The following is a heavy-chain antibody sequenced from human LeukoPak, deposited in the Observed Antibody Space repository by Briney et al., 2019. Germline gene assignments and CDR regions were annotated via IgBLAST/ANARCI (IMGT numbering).Heavy chain of an antibody. J-gene: IGHJ4*02. D-gene: IGHD5-24*01. Sequence: GGSLRLSCATSGFTFSTYSMSWVRQAPGKGLEWVSLISGSGSGTHYADSVKGRFTISRDNSKNMLYLHMNTLRADDTAVYYCARSGTEDGYNIYFDHWGQGTLVTVSS. CDR1: GFTFSTYS. CDR3: ARSGTEDGYNIYFDH. CDR2: ISGSGSGT. V-gene: IGHV3-23*01.